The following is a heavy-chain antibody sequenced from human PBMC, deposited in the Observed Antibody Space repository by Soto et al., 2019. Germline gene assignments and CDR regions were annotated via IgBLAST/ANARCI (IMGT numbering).Heavy chain of an antibody. CDR3: ARDLTESVAGIDY. V-gene: IGHV1-2*02. CDR1: GYTFTGYY. Sequence: GASVKVSCKASGYTFTGYYMHWVRQAPGQGLEWMGWTNPNSGGTNYAQKFQGRVTMTRDTSISTAYMELSRLRSDGTAVYYCARDLTESVAGIDYWGQGTLVTVAS. D-gene: IGHD6-19*01. CDR2: TNPNSGGT. J-gene: IGHJ4*02.